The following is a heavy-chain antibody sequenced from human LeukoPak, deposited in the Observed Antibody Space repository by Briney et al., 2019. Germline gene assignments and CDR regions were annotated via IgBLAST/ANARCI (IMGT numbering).Heavy chain of an antibody. CDR1: GFTSSSFA. J-gene: IGHJ4*02. V-gene: IGHV3-23*01. D-gene: IGHD3-10*01. CDR3: AKDAPRYGSGSYL. CDR2: ISGSGGST. Sequence: GGSMSLSCAVSGFTSSSFAMSWVRQAPGKGLEWVSAISGSGGSTYYAASVKGRYTISRDNSKNTLYLQMNSLRAEDTAVYYCAKDAPRYGSGSYLWGQGTQVTVSS.